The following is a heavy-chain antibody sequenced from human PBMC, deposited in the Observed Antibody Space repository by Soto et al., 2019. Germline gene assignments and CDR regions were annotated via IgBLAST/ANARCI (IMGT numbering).Heavy chain of an antibody. D-gene: IGHD2-8*01. CDR2: IMPIFRTP. CDR3: ARDNDRPHLGGNYYYILDV. J-gene: IGHJ6*02. Sequence: QVQLEQSGAEVKKPGSSVKVSCKASGGTFSTSAISWVRQAPGQGLEWMGGIMPIFRTPDYAQKFQGRVTVTADESTSTAYMELSGLRSDDTAVYYCARDNDRPHLGGNYYYILDVWGQGTTITVSS. V-gene: IGHV1-69*12. CDR1: GGTFSTSA.